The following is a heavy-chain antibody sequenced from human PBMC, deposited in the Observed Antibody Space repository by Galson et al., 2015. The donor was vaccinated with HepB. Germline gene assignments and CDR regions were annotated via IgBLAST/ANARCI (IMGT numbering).Heavy chain of an antibody. D-gene: IGHD2-2*01. CDR2: IYPSDSDT. CDR3: ARHSRPKGYCSSTNCNPSYSD. V-gene: IGHV5-51*01. Sequence: QSGAEVKKPGESLKISCKASGYSFTSHWIGWVRQMPGKGLEWLGIIYPSDSDTTYSTSLQGHVTISADKSITTAYLQWSSLKASDTAMYFCARHSRPKGYCSSTNCNPSYSDWGQGTLVTVSS. J-gene: IGHJ4*02. CDR1: GYSFTSHW.